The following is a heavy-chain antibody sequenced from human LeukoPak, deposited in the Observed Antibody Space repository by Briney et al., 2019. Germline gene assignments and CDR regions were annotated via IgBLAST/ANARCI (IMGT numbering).Heavy chain of an antibody. J-gene: IGHJ4*02. Sequence: SETLSLTCAVSGGSISSGGYSWSRIRQPPGKGLEWIGYIYHSGSTYYNPSLKSRVTISVDRSKNQFSLKLSSVTAADTAVYYCARGFGVVDYWGQGTLVTVSS. CDR3: ARGFGVVDY. CDR2: IYHSGST. V-gene: IGHV4-30-2*01. D-gene: IGHD3-3*01. CDR1: GGSISSGGYS.